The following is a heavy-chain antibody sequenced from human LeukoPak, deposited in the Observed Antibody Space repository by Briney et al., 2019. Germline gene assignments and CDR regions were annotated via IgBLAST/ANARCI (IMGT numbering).Heavy chain of an antibody. D-gene: IGHD5-18*01. J-gene: IGHJ4*02. CDR3: ARVRAIQLWFSQWAYYFDY. V-gene: IGHV4-59*01. Sequence: PSETLSLTCTVSGGSISSYYWSWIRQPPGKGLEWIGYIYYSGSTNYNPSLKSRVTISVDTSKNQFSLKLSSVTAADTAVYHCARVRAIQLWFSQWAYYFDYWGQGTLVTVSS. CDR1: GGSISSYY. CDR2: IYYSGST.